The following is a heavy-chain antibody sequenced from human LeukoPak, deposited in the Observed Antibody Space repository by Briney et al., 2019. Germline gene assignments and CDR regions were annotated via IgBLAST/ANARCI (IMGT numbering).Heavy chain of an antibody. V-gene: IGHV3-15*01. J-gene: IGHJ6*03. CDR2: INTKTDGGAA. Sequence: PGGCLRLSCAASGFTFSNAWMSWVRQAPEKGLEWVGHINTKTDGGAADYAAPVRGRFTISRDDSKNTLHLQMNSLKTEDTGVYYCTTDQRGIAARIFYYYMDVWGKGTTVTVSS. CDR1: GFTFSNAW. D-gene: IGHD6-6*01. CDR3: TTDQRGIAARIFYYYMDV.